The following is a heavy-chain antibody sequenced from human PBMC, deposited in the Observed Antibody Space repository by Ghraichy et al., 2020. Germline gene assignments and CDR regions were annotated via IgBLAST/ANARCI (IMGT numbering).Heavy chain of an antibody. J-gene: IGHJ4*02. CDR1: GFTFGDYA. V-gene: IGHV3-49*03. CDR2: IRSKAYGGTT. Sequence: QTLSLTCTASGFTFGDYAMSWFRQAPGKGLEWVGFIRSKAYGGTTEYAASVKGRFTISRDDSKSIAYLQMNSLKTEDTAVYYCTRGDYDILTGYPFFDYWGQGTLVTVSS. CDR3: TRGDYDILTGYPFFDY. D-gene: IGHD3-9*01.